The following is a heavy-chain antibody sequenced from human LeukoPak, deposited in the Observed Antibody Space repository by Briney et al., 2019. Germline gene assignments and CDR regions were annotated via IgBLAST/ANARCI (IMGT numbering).Heavy chain of an antibody. J-gene: IGHJ4*02. CDR2: ISGSSNYI. CDR3: AREPSGWYVDY. D-gene: IGHD6-19*01. CDR1: GFTLSDHS. V-gene: IGHV3-21*01. Sequence: GGSLRLSCATSGFTLSDHSINWVRQAPGKGLEWVSYISGSSNYIYYADSVKGRFTISRDHAKNSVYLQMNGLRAEDTAVYFCAREPSGWYVDYWGQGTLVTVSS.